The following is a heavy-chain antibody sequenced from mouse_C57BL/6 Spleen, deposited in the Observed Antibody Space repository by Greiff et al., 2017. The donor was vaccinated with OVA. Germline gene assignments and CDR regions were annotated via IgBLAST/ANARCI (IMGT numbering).Heavy chain of an antibody. Sequence: EVQLVESGPGMVKPSQSLSLTCTVTGYSISSGYDWHWIRHFPGNKLEWMGYISYSGSTNYNPSLKSRISITHDTSKNHFFLKLNSVTTEDTATNYCARGAYYSNYGAMDDWGQGTSVTVSS. CDR3: ARGAYYSNYGAMDD. CDR1: GYSISSGYD. V-gene: IGHV3-1*01. CDR2: ISYSGST. J-gene: IGHJ4*01. D-gene: IGHD2-5*01.